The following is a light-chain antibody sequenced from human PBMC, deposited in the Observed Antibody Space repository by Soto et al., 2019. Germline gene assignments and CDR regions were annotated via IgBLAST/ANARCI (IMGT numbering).Light chain of an antibody. CDR1: QSLLHSNGYNY. J-gene: IGKJ5*01. Sequence: DIVMTQSPLSLPVTPGAPASISCRSSQSLLHSNGYNYLDWYLQKPGQAPQLLIYLGSNRASGVPDRFSGSGSGTDFTLKISRVEAEDVGVYYCMQALQTPITFGQGTRLETK. CDR3: MQALQTPIT. CDR2: LGS. V-gene: IGKV2-28*01.